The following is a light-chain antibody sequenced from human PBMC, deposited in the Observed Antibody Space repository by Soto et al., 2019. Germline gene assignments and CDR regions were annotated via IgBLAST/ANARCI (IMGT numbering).Light chain of an antibody. J-gene: IGLJ1*01. CDR3: CSYAGSYSSYF. CDR2: EVS. V-gene: IGLV2-23*02. CDR1: RREVGNYKF. Sequence: QSVLTQPAPVSGSPGPSGPISFPGSRREVGNYKFVSWYQQYPGKAPKVMLYEVSKRPSGVSYRFSGSQSGNTASLTISGLQAEDEADYYCCSYAGSYSSYFFGTGTKVTVL.